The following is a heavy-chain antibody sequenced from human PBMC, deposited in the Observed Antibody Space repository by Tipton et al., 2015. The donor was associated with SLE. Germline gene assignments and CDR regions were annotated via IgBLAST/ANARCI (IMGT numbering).Heavy chain of an antibody. CDR2: ISSSSSYI. CDR3: ARSRGFRDAFDI. V-gene: IGHV3-21*01. CDR1: GFTFSSYS. D-gene: IGHD3-10*01. Sequence: SLRLCCAASGFTFSSYSMNWVRQAPGKGLEWVSSISSSSSYIYYADSVKGRFTISRDNAKNSLYLQMNSLRAEDTAVYYCARSRGFRDAFDIWGQGTMVTVSS. J-gene: IGHJ3*02.